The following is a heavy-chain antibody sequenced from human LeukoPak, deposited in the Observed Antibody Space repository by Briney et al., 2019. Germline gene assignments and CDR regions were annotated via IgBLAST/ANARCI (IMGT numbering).Heavy chain of an antibody. CDR3: ARDYGSGSYSIGYYFDY. J-gene: IGHJ4*02. CDR2: INPNSGGT. V-gene: IGHV1-2*02. Sequence: ASVKVSCKASGYTFTGYYMHWMRQSPGQGLEWIGWINPNSGGTNYPQKFQGRVTMTRDTSISTAYMELSRLRSDDTAVYYCARDYGSGSYSIGYYFDYFGQGTLVTVSS. D-gene: IGHD3-10*01. CDR1: GYTFTGYY.